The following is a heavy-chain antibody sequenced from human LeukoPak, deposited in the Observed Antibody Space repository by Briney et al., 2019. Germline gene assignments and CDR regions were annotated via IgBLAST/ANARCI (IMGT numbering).Heavy chain of an antibody. CDR2: INHSGST. CDR3: ARDYYGSGSYIIDY. Sequence: SETLSLTCAVYSGSFSGYYWSWIRQPPGKGLEWIGEINHSGSTNYNPSLKSRVTISVDTSKNQFSLKLSSVTAADTAVYYCARDYYGSGSYIIDYWGQGTLVTVSS. CDR1: SGSFSGYY. D-gene: IGHD3-10*01. J-gene: IGHJ4*02. V-gene: IGHV4-34*01.